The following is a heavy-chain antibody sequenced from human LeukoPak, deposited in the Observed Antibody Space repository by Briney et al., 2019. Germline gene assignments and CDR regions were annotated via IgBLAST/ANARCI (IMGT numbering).Heavy chain of an antibody. V-gene: IGHV3-30*18. CDR1: GFTFSGFG. Sequence: GGSLRLSCAASGFTFSGFGMHWVHQAPGKGLEWVAVLSYDGSNRFYADSVKGRFTISRDNSKNTLYLQMNSLRPEDTAVYYCAKDASTVTLHADYWGQGTLVTVSS. CDR3: AKDASTVTLHADY. J-gene: IGHJ4*02. CDR2: LSYDGSNR. D-gene: IGHD4-17*01.